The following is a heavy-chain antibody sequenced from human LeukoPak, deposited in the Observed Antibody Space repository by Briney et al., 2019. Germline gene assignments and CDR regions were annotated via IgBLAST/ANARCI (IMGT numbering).Heavy chain of an antibody. J-gene: IGHJ4*02. CDR2: INPSGGST. Sequence: GASVKVSCKASGYTFTTYYFHWVGQAPGQGLEWMGIINPSGGSTSYAQKFQDRVTMTRDTSTSTLYMELTSLRSEDTAVYYCARDVSGGNCLFDYWGQGTLVTVSS. V-gene: IGHV1-46*01. CDR1: GYTFTTYY. CDR3: ARDVSGGNCLFDY. D-gene: IGHD2-15*01.